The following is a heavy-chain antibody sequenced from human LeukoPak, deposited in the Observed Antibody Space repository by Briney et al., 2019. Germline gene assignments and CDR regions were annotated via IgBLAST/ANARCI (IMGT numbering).Heavy chain of an antibody. CDR3: ARDGLEMAANDY. Sequence: GGSLRLSCAASGFSFITYNMNWVRQAPGKGLEWVSSISSTSSYIYYADSVKGRFTISRDNAKNTLYLQMNSLRAEDTAVYYCARDGLEMAANDYWGQGTLVTVSS. CDR1: GFSFITYN. D-gene: IGHD5-24*01. J-gene: IGHJ4*02. CDR2: ISSTSSYI. V-gene: IGHV3-21*01.